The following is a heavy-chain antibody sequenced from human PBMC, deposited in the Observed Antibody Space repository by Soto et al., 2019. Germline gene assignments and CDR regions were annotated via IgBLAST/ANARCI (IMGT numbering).Heavy chain of an antibody. D-gene: IGHD3-3*01. V-gene: IGHV3-15*07. CDR3: TGTDFGPAGMDV. J-gene: IGHJ6*02. CDR2: IKTKTDGGTT. Sequence: EVQMVESGGGLVKPGGSLRLSCAASGFSFSNSWVNWVRQAPGKGLEWVGHIKTKTDGGTTDYAAPVEGRFSISRDDSQNMLYLQMNRLKIEDTAVYYCTGTDFGPAGMDVWGQGTTVTVSS. CDR1: GFSFSNSW.